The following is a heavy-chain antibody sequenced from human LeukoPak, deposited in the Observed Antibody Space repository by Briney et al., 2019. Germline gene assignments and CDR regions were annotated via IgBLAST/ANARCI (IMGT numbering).Heavy chain of an antibody. CDR3: ARVGAPYSSSWYFSL. CDR1: GGTFSSYA. Sequence: SVKVSCKASGGTFSSYAISWVRQAPGQGLEWMGGIIPIFGTANYAQKFQGRVTITADESTSTAYMELSSLRSEDTAVYYCARVGAPYSSSWYFSLWGQGTLVTVSS. J-gene: IGHJ4*02. CDR2: IIPIFGTA. V-gene: IGHV1-69*13. D-gene: IGHD6-13*01.